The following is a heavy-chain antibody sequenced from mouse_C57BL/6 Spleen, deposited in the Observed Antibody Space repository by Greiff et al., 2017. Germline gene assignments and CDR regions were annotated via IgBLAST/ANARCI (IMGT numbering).Heavy chain of an antibody. CDR2: INYDGSST. Sequence: EVKVVESEGGLVQPGSSMKLSCTASGFTFSDYYMAWVRQVPEKGLEWVANINYDGSSTYYLDSLKSRFIISRDNAKNILYLQMSSLKSEDTATYYCARAAWDWYFDVWGTGTTVTVSS. D-gene: IGHD4-1*01. CDR1: GFTFSDYY. V-gene: IGHV5-16*01. J-gene: IGHJ1*03. CDR3: ARAAWDWYFDV.